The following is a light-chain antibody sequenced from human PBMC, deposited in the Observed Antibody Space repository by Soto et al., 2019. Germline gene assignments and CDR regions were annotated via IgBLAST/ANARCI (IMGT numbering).Light chain of an antibody. CDR3: QQYNNCPGT. Sequence: EIVMTQSPATLSVSPGERATLSCRASQSVSSNLAWYQQKPGQAPRLLIYGASTRATGIPARFSGSGSGTECTPTIRSLQSEDFAVYYCQQYNNCPGTFGQGPKVELK. V-gene: IGKV3-15*01. J-gene: IGKJ1*01. CDR1: QSVSSN. CDR2: GAS.